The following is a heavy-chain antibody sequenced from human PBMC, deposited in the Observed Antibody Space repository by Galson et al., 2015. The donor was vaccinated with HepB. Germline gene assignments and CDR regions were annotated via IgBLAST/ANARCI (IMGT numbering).Heavy chain of an antibody. Sequence: SVKVSCKASGGTFSSYAISWVRQAPGQGLEWMGGIIPIFGTANYAQKFQGRVTITADKSTSTAYMELSSLRSEDTAVYYCATGKTYSSSSGFDYWGQGTLVTVSS. D-gene: IGHD6-6*01. J-gene: IGHJ4*02. CDR3: ATGKTYSSSSGFDY. CDR2: IIPIFGTA. CDR1: GGTFSSYA. V-gene: IGHV1-69*06.